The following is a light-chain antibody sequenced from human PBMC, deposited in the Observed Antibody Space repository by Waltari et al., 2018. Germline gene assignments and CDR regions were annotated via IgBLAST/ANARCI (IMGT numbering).Light chain of an antibody. CDR1: QSISSY. J-gene: IGKJ4*01. CDR3: QQRST. V-gene: IGKV1-39*01. Sequence: DIQMTQSPSSLSASVGDRVTITCRASQSISSYLNWYQQKPVKAPKLLIYAASSLQSGVPARFSGSGSGTDFTLTISSLQPEDFATYYCQQRSTFGGGTKVEIK. CDR2: AAS.